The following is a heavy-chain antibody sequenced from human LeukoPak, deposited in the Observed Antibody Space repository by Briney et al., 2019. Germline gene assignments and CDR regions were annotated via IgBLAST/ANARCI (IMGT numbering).Heavy chain of an antibody. J-gene: IGHJ6*04. V-gene: IGHV3-48*03. CDR2: ISSSGSTI. CDR3: ARIFREYCSSTSCYWPNYYYYGMDV. Sequence: GGCLRLSCAASGFTFSSYEMNWVRQAPGKGLEWVSYISSSGSTIYYADSVKGRFTISRDNAKNSLYLQMNSLSAEDTAVYYCARIFREYCSSTSCYWPNYYYYGMDVWGKGTTVTVSS. CDR1: GFTFSSYE. D-gene: IGHD2-2*01.